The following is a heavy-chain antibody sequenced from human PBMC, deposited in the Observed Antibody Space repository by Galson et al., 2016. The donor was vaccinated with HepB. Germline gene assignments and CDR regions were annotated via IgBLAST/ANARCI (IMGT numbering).Heavy chain of an antibody. D-gene: IGHD6-19*01. V-gene: IGHV3-21*06. J-gene: IGHJ4*02. CDR3: ARQVAGLSD. CDR2: ISGGSQNI. Sequence: SLRLSCAASGFNFNTFTMHWVRQAPGKGLEWVSSISGGSQNIYYADSVNGRFTISTDTAANSVFLEMNSLRVDDSGVYFCARQVAGLSDWGQGSLVIVSS. CDR1: GFNFNTFT.